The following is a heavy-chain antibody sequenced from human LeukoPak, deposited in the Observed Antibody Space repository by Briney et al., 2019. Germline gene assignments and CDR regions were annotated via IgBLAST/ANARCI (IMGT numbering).Heavy chain of an antibody. Sequence: LPGGSLRLSCGASGFTFDDYGMSWVRQAPGKGREWVSGINWNGGSTGYADSVKGRFTISRDNSKNTLYLQMNSLRADDTAVYYCARDSGDYGSYYYYYYMDLWGKGTTVTVSS. V-gene: IGHV3-20*04. D-gene: IGHD4-17*01. CDR1: GFTFDDYG. CDR3: ARDSGDYGSYYYYYYMDL. CDR2: INWNGGST. J-gene: IGHJ6*03.